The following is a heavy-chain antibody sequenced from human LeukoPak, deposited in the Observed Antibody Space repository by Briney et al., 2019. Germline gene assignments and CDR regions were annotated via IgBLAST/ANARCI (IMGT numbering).Heavy chain of an antibody. Sequence: PSETLSLTCTVSGGSISSYYWSWIRQPPGKGLEWIGYIYYSGSTNYNPSLKSRVTISVDTSKNQFSLTLSSVTAADTAVYYCARINNWFDPWGQGTLVTVSS. CDR3: ARINNWFDP. J-gene: IGHJ5*02. CDR1: GGSISSYY. V-gene: IGHV4-59*01. CDR2: IYYSGST.